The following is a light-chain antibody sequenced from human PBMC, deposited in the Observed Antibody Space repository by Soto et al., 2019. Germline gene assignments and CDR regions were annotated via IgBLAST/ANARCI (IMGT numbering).Light chain of an antibody. CDR2: AAA. J-gene: IGKJ1*01. V-gene: IGKV1-39*01. Sequence: DIQMTQSPSSLSAAVGDRVTITCRASQSISSYLNWYQQKPGKAPKLLIYAAASLQSGVPSRFSGSGSGTDFPLTISSLQTEDFATYYCQQSYSTPRTFGQGTKVEIK. CDR3: QQSYSTPRT. CDR1: QSISSY.